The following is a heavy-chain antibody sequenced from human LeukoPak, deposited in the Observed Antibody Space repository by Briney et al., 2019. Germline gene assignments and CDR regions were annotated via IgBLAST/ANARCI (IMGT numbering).Heavy chain of an antibody. CDR1: GYTFTSYG. CDR3: ARARIAVAGNFYYGMDV. Sequence: AASVKVSCKASGYTFTSYGISWVRQAPGQGLEWMGWISAYNGNTDYAQKLQGRVTMTTDTSTSTAYMELRSLRSDDAAVYYCARARIAVAGNFYYGMDVWGQGTTVIVSS. V-gene: IGHV1-18*01. J-gene: IGHJ6*02. CDR2: ISAYNGNT. D-gene: IGHD6-19*01.